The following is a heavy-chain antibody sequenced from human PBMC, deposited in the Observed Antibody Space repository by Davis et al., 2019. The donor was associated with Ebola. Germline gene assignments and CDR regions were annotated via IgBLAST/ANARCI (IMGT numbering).Heavy chain of an antibody. J-gene: IGHJ5*02. Sequence: SVRGRFTISRDNAKNSLYLQMTSLRAEDTAVYYCAKGDRVDPWGQGTLVTVSS. V-gene: IGHV3-21*01. CDR3: AKGDRVDP.